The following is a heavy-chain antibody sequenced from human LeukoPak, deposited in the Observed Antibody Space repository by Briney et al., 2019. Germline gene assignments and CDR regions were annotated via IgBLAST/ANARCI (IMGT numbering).Heavy chain of an antibody. CDR2: IYHSGST. Sequence: KPSETLSLTCAVSGYSISSGYYWGWIRQPPGKGLEWIGSIYHSGSTYYNPSLKSRVTISVDTSKNQFSLKLSSVTAADTAVYYCARLRDDVDTAMVGWGQGTLVTVSS. J-gene: IGHJ4*02. D-gene: IGHD5-18*01. CDR3: ARLRDDVDTAMVG. CDR1: GYSISSGYY. V-gene: IGHV4-38-2*01.